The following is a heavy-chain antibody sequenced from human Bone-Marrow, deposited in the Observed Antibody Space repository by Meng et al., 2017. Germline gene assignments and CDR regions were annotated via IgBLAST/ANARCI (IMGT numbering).Heavy chain of an antibody. CDR1: GGTFSSYA. V-gene: IGHV1-8*02. D-gene: IGHD2-8*01. CDR3: ATDVRNYVDY. Sequence: QVQRVQSGAEVKKPGSSVKVSCKASGGTFSSYAISWVRQAPGQGLEWMGWMNPNSANTGYAQKFQGRVTMTRNTSINTAYLELSSLRSEDTAVYYCATDVRNYVDYWGQGTLVTVSS. CDR2: MNPNSANT. J-gene: IGHJ4*02.